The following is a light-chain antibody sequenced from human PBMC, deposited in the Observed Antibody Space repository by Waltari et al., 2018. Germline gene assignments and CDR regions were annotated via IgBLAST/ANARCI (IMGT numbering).Light chain of an antibody. J-gene: IGLJ3*02. Sequence: SYELTQPSSVSVSPGQTARITCSGDVPAKTYARWFQQKPGQAPVLVLYKDSERPSGIPERFSGSSSGTTVTLTISGAQVEDEADYYCYSAADNNNWVFGGGTKLTVL. CDR1: VPAKTY. CDR2: KDS. CDR3: YSAADNNNWV. V-gene: IGLV3-27*01.